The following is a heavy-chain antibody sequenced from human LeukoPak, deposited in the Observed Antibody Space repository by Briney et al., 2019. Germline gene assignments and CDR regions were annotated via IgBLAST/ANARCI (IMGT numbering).Heavy chain of an antibody. J-gene: IGHJ6*02. CDR1: GFTFSSYG. Sequence: GGSLRLSCAASGFTFSSYGMHWVRQAPGKGLGWVAVIWYDGSNKYYADSVKGRFTNCRDNSKKTLYLHMISLRAEDTAVYYCARDRGYGAGSNKYYGMDVWGQGTTVTVSS. V-gene: IGHV3-33*01. D-gene: IGHD3-10*01. CDR3: ARDRGYGAGSNKYYGMDV. CDR2: IWYDGSNK.